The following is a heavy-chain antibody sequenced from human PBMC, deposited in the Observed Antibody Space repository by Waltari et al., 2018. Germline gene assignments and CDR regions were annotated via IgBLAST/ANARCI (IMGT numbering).Heavy chain of an antibody. CDR3: ASTAVADDNPLGY. J-gene: IGHJ4*02. CDR2: INHSGST. D-gene: IGHD6-19*01. V-gene: IGHV4-34*01. Sequence: QVQLQQWGAGLLKPSETLSLTCAVYGGSFSGYYWSWIRQPPGKGLEWIGEINHSGSTNYNPSLKSRVTISVDTSKNQFSLKLSSVTAADTAVYYCASTAVADDNPLGYWGQGTLVTVSS. CDR1: GGSFSGYY.